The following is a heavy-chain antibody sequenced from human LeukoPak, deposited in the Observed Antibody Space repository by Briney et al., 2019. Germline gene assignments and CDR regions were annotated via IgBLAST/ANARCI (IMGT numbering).Heavy chain of an antibody. Sequence: SGTLSLTCAVSGGSISSGGYSWSWIRQPPGKGLEWIGYIYHSGSTYYNPSLKSRVTISVDRSKNQFSLKLSSVTAADTAVYYCARYHYDSSGYYDYFDYWGQGTLVTVSS. CDR2: IYHSGST. V-gene: IGHV4-30-2*01. CDR3: ARYHYDSSGYYDYFDY. J-gene: IGHJ4*02. CDR1: GGSISSGGYS. D-gene: IGHD3-22*01.